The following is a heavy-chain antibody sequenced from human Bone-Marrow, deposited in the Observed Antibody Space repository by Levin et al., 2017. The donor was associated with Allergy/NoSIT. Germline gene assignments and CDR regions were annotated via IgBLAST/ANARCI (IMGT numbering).Heavy chain of an antibody. CDR1: GGSISGHY. V-gene: IGHV4-4*07. CDR3: ARSLSGYSGYDFDN. CDR2: IYSSGNT. J-gene: IGHJ4*02. Sequence: SQTLSLTCTVSGGSISGHYWSWIRQPAGKGLEWIGRIYSSGNTHYNPSLKSRVTMSLDTSKSQVSLKLSSVTAADTAVYHCARSLSGYSGYDFDNWGQGTLVTVSS. D-gene: IGHD5-12*01.